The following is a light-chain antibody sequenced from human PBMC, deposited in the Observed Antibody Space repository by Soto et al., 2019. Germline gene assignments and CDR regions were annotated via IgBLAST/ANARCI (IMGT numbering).Light chain of an antibody. CDR2: SNN. CDR1: STNIGSNT. Sequence: SVLTQPPPAAGTPRQRVTISFSGSSTNIGSNTFNWYRRPPGTAPKPLIFSNNQRPSGVPDRFSGSRSGTSASLAISGLQSEAEADYHCAVWDDSLKAVVFGGGTKVTV. V-gene: IGLV1-44*01. J-gene: IGLJ2*01. CDR3: AVWDDSLKAVV.